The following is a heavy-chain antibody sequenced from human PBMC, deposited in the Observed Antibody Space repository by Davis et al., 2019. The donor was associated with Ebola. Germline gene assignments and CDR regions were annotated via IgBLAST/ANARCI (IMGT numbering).Heavy chain of an antibody. CDR3: TRTTRDSGWFIDF. V-gene: IGHV4-39*07. Sequence: SETLSLTCTVSGGSISSGGYYWSWIRQPPGKGLEWIGEINHSGSTNYNPSLKSRVTISVDTSKNQFSLKLNSVTAADTAVYYCTRTTRDSGWFIDFWGRGTLVTVSS. D-gene: IGHD6-19*01. J-gene: IGHJ4*02. CDR2: INHSGST. CDR1: GGSISSGGYY.